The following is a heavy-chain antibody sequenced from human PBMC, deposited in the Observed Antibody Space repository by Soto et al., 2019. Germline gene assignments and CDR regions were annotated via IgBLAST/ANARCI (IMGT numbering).Heavy chain of an antibody. V-gene: IGHV1-18*04. CDR1: GYTFTSYG. J-gene: IGHJ4*02. Sequence: GASVKVSCKASGYTFTSYGISWVRQAPGQGLEWMGWISAYNGNTNYAQKLQGRVTMTTDTSTSTAYMELRSLRSDDTAVYYCARASRGYSYATTGGEESAGFYWGQGTLVTVSS. CDR3: ARASRGYSYATTGGEESAGFY. CDR2: ISAYNGNT. D-gene: IGHD5-18*01.